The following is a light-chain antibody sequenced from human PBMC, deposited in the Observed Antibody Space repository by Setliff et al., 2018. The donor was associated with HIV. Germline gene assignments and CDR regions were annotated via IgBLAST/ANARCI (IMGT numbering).Light chain of an antibody. CDR2: DVS. V-gene: IGLV2-14*01. J-gene: IGLJ1*01. CDR3: SSYTGRSTFV. CDR1: SSDVGNYNY. Sequence: QSVLTQPASVSGSPGQSITISCTGISSDVGNYNYVSWYQEHPGKAPKLMIYDVSKRPSGVSNRFSGSKSGNTASLTISGLQAEDEADYHCSSYTGRSTFVFGTGTKATVL.